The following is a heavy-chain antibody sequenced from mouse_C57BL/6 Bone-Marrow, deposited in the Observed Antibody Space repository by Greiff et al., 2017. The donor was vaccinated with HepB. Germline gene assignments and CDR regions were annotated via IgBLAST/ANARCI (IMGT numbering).Heavy chain of an antibody. CDR2: ILPSIGRT. V-gene: IGHV15-2*01. D-gene: IGHD1-1*01. CDR1: DSEVFPIAY. J-gene: IGHJ3*01. CDR3: ARDYYGSSYEAWFAY. Sequence: VQLQQSGSELRSPGSSVKLSCKDFDSEVFPIAYMSWVRQKPGHGFEWIGGILPSIGRTIYGEKFEDKATLDADTLSNTAYLELNSLTSEDSAIYYCARDYYGSSYEAWFAYWGQGTLGTVSA.